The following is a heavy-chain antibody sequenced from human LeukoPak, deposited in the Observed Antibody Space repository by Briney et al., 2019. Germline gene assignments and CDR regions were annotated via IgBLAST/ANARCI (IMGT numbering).Heavy chain of an antibody. J-gene: IGHJ1*01. CDR3: LVVVPSSQGRNPRAEYFQH. V-gene: IGHV4-39*01. Sequence: NPSETLSLTCTVSGGSISSSSYYWGWIRQPPGKGLEWIGSIYYSGSTYYNPSLKSRVTISVDTSKNQFSLKLSSVTAADTAVYYCLVVVPSSQGRNPRAEYFQHWGQGTLVTVSS. CDR1: GGSISSSSYY. D-gene: IGHD3-22*01. CDR2: IYYSGST.